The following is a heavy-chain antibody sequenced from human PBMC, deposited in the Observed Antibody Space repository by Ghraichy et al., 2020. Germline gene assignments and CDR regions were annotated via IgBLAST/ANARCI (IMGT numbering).Heavy chain of an antibody. D-gene: IGHD3-9*01. J-gene: IGHJ4*02. CDR1: GYTFTSYD. Sequence: ASVKVSCKASGYTFTSYDINWVRQATGQGLEWMGWMNPNSGNTGYAQKFQGRVTMTRNTSISTAYMELSSLRSEDTAVYYCASSPRGYFDWPYYFDYWGQGTLVTVSS. CDR2: MNPNSGNT. CDR3: ASSPRGYFDWPYYFDY. V-gene: IGHV1-8*01.